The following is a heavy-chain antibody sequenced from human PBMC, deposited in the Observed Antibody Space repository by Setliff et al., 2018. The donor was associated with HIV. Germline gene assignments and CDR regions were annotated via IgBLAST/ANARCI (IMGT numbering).Heavy chain of an antibody. J-gene: IGHJ5*02. CDR1: GFSFRNSFYN. V-gene: IGHV4-39*07. D-gene: IGHD3-3*01. CDR3: AREREAWSAYDS. CDR2: IYYSGTT. Sequence: PSETLSLTCNVSGFSFRNSFYNWGWIRQPPGKGLEWIGTIYYSGTTYYNPSLESRVAISLDTSSNQFSLKLSSVTAADTAVYHCAREREAWSAYDSWGQGTLVTVSS.